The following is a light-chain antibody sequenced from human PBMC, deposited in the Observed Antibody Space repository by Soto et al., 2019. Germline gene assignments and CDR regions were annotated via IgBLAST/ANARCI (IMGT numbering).Light chain of an antibody. CDR3: QQTYSTPPIT. J-gene: IGKJ5*01. CDR2: AAS. V-gene: IGKV1-39*01. Sequence: DIQMTQSPSSLSASVGDRVTITCRASQSISSSLNWYQQKPGKAPKVLIYAASTLQSGVPSRFSGSGSGTAFTLTISSLHPEDFATYYCQQTYSTPPITFGQGTRLDIK. CDR1: QSISSS.